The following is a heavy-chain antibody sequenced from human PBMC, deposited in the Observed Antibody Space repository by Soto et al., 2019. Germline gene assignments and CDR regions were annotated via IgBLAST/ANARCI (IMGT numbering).Heavy chain of an antibody. CDR3: ARDIQSVGPRANDAFDV. V-gene: IGHV1-3*01. J-gene: IGHJ3*01. Sequence: QVQLVQSGAELKKPGASVNISCTASGFTFSDNLINWVRQVPGQGLEWMGWLNPYTGNTRYSETFQGRVTISSHPAASIAYLELTGLENEDTALYFCARDIQSVGPRANDAFDVWGQWTKLTVYS. CDR1: GFTFSDNL. CDR2: LNPYTGNT.